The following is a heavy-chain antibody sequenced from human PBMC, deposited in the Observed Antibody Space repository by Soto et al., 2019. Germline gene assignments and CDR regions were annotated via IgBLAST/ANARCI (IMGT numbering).Heavy chain of an antibody. J-gene: IGHJ6*02. D-gene: IGHD3-16*01. CDR3: VMVDNYVTPTPQDV. Sequence: QVQLVQSGDEVKKPGASVKVSCKASGYIFVNYGIAWVRQAPGQGLEWMGWISPYTGNTHSATKVQGRLTMTTDTSTSTAYMDLGSLTSDDMAVYYCVMVDNYVTPTPQDVWGQGTTVPVSS. CDR2: ISPYTGNT. V-gene: IGHV1-18*03. CDR1: GYIFVNYG.